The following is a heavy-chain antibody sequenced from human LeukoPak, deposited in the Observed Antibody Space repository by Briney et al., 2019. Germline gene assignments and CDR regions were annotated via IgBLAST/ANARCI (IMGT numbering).Heavy chain of an antibody. CDR1: GGTFSSYA. Sequence: SVKVSCKASGGTFSSYAISWVRQAPGRGLEWMGGIIPIFGTANYAQKFQGRVTITTDESTSTAYIELSSLRSEDTAVYYCASASGAVEMATISTYYYYYMDVWGKGTTVTVSS. J-gene: IGHJ6*03. D-gene: IGHD5-24*01. V-gene: IGHV1-69*05. CDR2: IIPIFGTA. CDR3: ASASGAVEMATISTYYYYYMDV.